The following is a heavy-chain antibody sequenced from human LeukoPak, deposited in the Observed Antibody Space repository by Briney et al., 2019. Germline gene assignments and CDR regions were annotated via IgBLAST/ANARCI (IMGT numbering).Heavy chain of an antibody. V-gene: IGHV3-23*01. CDR3: AKITYCGGDCYSYFDY. J-gene: IGHJ4*02. CDR2: ISESGATT. Sequence: GGSLRLSCEASAFTLRNYAMSWVRQAPGKGLEWVSSISESGATTFYVNSVKGRFTISRDNSKNTLYLQMNSLRAEDTAVYYCAKITYCGGDCYSYFDYWGQGTLVTVSS. CDR1: AFTLRNYA. D-gene: IGHD2-21*02.